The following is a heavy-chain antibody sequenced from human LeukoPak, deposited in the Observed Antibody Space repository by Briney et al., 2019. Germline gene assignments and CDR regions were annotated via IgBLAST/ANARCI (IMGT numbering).Heavy chain of an antibody. CDR2: INQDGSAK. CDR1: GLTLCDYW. Sequence: GGSMRLSCEASGLTLCDYWMSWVRQAPGKGLEWVANINQDGSAKYYVDSVKGRFTISRDNADSSLYLQMNALRADDTAMYYCATSHHTSSGQNFDYWGQGTLVSVSS. CDR3: ATSHHTSSGQNFDY. J-gene: IGHJ4*02. V-gene: IGHV3-7*01. D-gene: IGHD6-25*01.